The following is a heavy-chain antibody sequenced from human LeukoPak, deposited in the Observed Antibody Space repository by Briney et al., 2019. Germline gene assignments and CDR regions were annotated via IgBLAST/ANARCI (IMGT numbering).Heavy chain of an antibody. V-gene: IGHV3-21*04. CDR1: GFTFSSYS. Sequence: GGSLRLSCAASGFTFSSYSMNWVRQAPGKGLDWVSSISSSSSYIYYADSVKGRFTISRDNAKNSLYLQMNSLRAEDTALYYCARRWGLNDYVWGSYSQFVHLDYWGQGTLVTVSS. D-gene: IGHD3-16*01. CDR2: ISSSSSYI. J-gene: IGHJ4*02. CDR3: ARRWGLNDYVWGSYSQFVHLDY.